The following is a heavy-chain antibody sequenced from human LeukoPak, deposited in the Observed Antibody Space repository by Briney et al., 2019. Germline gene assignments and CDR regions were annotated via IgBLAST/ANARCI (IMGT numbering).Heavy chain of an antibody. CDR3: TTDSRDAYNYGRHFDY. Sequence: GGSLRLSCAASGFTFSTYSMNWVRQAPGKGLEWVGRIKTKTDGGTTDYAAPVKGRFTISRDDSKNTLYLQMNSLKTEDTAVYYCTTDSRDAYNYGRHFDYWGQGTLVTVSS. V-gene: IGHV3-15*01. J-gene: IGHJ4*02. CDR1: GFTFSTYS. D-gene: IGHD5-24*01. CDR2: IKTKTDGGTT.